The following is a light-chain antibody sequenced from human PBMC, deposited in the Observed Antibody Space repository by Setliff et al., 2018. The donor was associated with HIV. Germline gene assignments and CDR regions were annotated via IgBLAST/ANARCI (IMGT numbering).Light chain of an antibody. CDR2: EVT. J-gene: IGLJ1*01. CDR3: SSFTSSSTYV. V-gene: IGLV2-14*01. CDR1: SRDVGGGQNY. Sequence: QSALAQPASVSGSPGQSIPISCTGTSRDVGGGQNYVSWYQQYPGQAPKLMIYEVTKRPAGVSDRFSGSKSGNTASLIISGLQTEDEAEYYCSSFTSSSTYVFGIGTKVTV.